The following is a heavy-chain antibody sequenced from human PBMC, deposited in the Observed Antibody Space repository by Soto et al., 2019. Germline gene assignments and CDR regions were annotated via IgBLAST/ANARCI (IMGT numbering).Heavy chain of an antibody. V-gene: IGHV6-1*01. CDR2: TYYRSKWYN. J-gene: IGHJ4*02. CDR1: GDSVSSNSAA. D-gene: IGHD3-16*02. CDR3: ARSKDPNYIWGSYRLDY. Sequence: SQTLSLTCAISGDSVSSNSAAWNWIRQSPSRGLEWLGRTYYRSKWYNDYAVSVKSLITINPDTSKNQFSLQLNSVTPEDTAVYYCARSKDPNYIWGSYRLDYWRQGTLVTVSS.